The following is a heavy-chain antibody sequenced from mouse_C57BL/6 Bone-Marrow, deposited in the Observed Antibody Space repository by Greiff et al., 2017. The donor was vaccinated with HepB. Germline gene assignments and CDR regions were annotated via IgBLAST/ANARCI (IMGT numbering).Heavy chain of an antibody. Sequence: QVQLQQPGAELVKPGASVKLSCKASGYTFTSYWMHWVKQRPGQGLEWIGMIHPNSGSTNYNEKFKSKATLTVDKSSSTAYMQLSSLTSEDSAVYYCAIGYYDYHSYAMDYWGQGTSVTVSS. CDR2: IHPNSGST. CDR1: GYTFTSYW. D-gene: IGHD2-4*01. CDR3: AIGYYDYHSYAMDY. J-gene: IGHJ4*01. V-gene: IGHV1-64*01.